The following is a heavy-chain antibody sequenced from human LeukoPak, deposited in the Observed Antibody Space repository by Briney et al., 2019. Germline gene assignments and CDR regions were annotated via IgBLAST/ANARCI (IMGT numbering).Heavy chain of an antibody. D-gene: IGHD2-21*02. CDR2: VSFDGRKT. CDR1: GFTLTNYG. V-gene: IGHV3-33*03. CDR3: VKRGGGDHGLDV. J-gene: IGHJ6*02. Sequence: GGSLRLSCEASGFTLTNYGMHWVRQAPGKGPECVAVVSFDGRKTYYAGFAEGRFTISRDDSNSMVYLQMNSLRTEDTAVYHCVKRGGGDHGLDVWGQGTTVVVS.